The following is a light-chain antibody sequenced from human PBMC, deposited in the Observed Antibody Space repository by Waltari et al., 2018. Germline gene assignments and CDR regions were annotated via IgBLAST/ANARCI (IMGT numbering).Light chain of an antibody. V-gene: IGKV1-5*03. CDR3: QQYNSYPYT. CDR1: QRITIW. J-gene: IGKJ2*01. CDR2: KAS. Sequence: DIQMTQSPSTLSASIGDRVTITCRASQRITIWLAWYHQKPGTAPKLLIYKASTLEGGVPSRFSGSGSVTEFTLTISSLQPDDFATYHCQQYNSYPYTFGQGTKLEIK.